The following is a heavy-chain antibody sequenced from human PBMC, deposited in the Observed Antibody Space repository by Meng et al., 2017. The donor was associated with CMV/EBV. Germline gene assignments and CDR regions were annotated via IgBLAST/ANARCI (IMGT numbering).Heavy chain of an antibody. V-gene: IGHV3-33*06. CDR2: IWYDGSNK. CDR1: GFTFSSYG. D-gene: IGHD3-16*01. CDR3: AKGGDYYYYGMDV. Sequence: LSLTCAASGFTFSSYGMHWVRQAPGKGLEWVAVIWYDGSNKYYADSVKGRFTISRDNSKNTLYLQMNSLRAEDTAVYYCAKGGDYYYYGMDVWGQGTTVTVSS. J-gene: IGHJ6*02.